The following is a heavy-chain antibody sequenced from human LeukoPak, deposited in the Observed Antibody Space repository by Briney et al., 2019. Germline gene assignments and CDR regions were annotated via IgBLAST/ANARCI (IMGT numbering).Heavy chain of an antibody. CDR3: ARGSLGIGYYDSSGSLGAFDI. J-gene: IGHJ3*02. CDR1: GYTFTSYG. V-gene: IGHV1-69*04. D-gene: IGHD3-22*01. Sequence: SVKVSCKASGYTFTSYGISWVRQTPGQGLEWMGRIIPILGIASYAQKFQGRVTITADKSTSTAYMELSSLRSEDTAVYYCARGSLGIGYYDSSGSLGAFDIWGQGTMVTVSS. CDR2: IIPILGIA.